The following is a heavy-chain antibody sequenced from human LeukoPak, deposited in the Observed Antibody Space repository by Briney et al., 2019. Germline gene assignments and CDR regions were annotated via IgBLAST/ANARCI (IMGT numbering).Heavy chain of an antibody. Sequence: PSETLSLTCTVSGVSVSTAYWSWLRQPPGKGLERIGRIYYTGSTNYNPSLKSRVTISVDTSKSQFSLKLSSVTAVDTAVYYCAREGSGYSGAHEGFDYWGQGTLVTVSS. CDR3: AREGSGYSGAHEGFDY. CDR2: IYYTGST. V-gene: IGHV4-59*02. D-gene: IGHD6-19*01. J-gene: IGHJ4*02. CDR1: GVSVSTAY.